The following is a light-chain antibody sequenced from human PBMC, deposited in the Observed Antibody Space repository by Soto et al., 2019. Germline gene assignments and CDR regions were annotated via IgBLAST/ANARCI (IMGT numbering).Light chain of an antibody. CDR3: ETWDSNIWV. Sequence: QPVLSQSSSASASVGSSVRLTCTLSSGHSSYIIAWHQQQPGKAPRYLMTLEGSGNYNKGSGVPDRFSGSSSGADRYLTISHLQSEDEADYYCETWDSNIWVFGGGTKVTVL. J-gene: IGLJ3*02. CDR1: SGHSSYI. CDR2: LEGSGNY. V-gene: IGLV4-60*03.